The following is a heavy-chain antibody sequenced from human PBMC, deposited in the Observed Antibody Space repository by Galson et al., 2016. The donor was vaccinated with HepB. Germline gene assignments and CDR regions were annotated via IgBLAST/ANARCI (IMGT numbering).Heavy chain of an antibody. CDR1: GYTFNTYN. CDR2: IKPSGSNT. V-gene: IGHV1-46*02. Sequence: SVKVSCKASGYTFNTYNMHWVRQAPGQGLEWMGIIKPSGSNTIYAQKFQDRITMTRDKSTSTVYLELISLRSEDTAVYYCARELHHSFYIDNWGRGTLLTVSS. J-gene: IGHJ4*02. CDR3: ARELHHSFYIDN. D-gene: IGHD1-14*01.